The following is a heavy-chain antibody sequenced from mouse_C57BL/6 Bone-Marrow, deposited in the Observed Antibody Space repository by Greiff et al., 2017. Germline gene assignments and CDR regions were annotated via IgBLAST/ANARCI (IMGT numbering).Heavy chain of an antibody. CDR1: GYSITSGYY. CDR2: ISYDGSN. J-gene: IGHJ2*01. CDR3: ARNYGSSSYYFDY. V-gene: IGHV3-6*01. D-gene: IGHD1-1*01. Sequence: VQLQQSGPGLVKPSQSLSLTCSVTGYSITSGYYWNWIRQFPGNKLEWMGYISYDGSNNYNPSLKNRISITRDTSKNQFFLKLNSLTTEDTATYYCARNYGSSSYYFDYWGQGTTLTVSS.